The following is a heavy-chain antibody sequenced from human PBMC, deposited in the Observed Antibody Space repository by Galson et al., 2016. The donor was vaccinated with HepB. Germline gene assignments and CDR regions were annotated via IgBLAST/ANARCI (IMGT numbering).Heavy chain of an antibody. D-gene: IGHD2-2*01. CDR2: IWYDGGNE. CDR3: ARDCISTAEAVLDF. Sequence: SLRLSCAASGFTFSDYAMHWARQAPGKGLEWVAVIWYDGGNEHYADSVKGRFTISRDNSKNTLYLQMDSLRAEDTAVYWCARDCISTAEAVLDFWGQGTLVTVSA. V-gene: IGHV3-33*01. J-gene: IGHJ4*02. CDR1: GFTFSDYA.